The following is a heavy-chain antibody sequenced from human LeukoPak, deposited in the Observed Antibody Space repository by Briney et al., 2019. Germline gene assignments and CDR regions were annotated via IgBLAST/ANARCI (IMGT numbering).Heavy chain of an antibody. CDR3: ARARSDILTGYSSSYFDY. J-gene: IGHJ4*02. V-gene: IGHV1-69*05. D-gene: IGHD3-9*01. CDR1: GGTFSSYA. Sequence: SVKVSCKASGGTFSSYAISWVRQAPGQGLEWMGGIIPIFGTANYAQKFQGRVTITTDESTSTAYMELSSLRSEDTAVYYCARARSDILTGYSSSYFDYWGQGTLVTVSS. CDR2: IIPIFGTA.